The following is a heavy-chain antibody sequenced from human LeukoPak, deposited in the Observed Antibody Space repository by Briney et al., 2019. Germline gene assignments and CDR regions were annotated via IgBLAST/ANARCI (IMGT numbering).Heavy chain of an antibody. J-gene: IGHJ4*02. CDR2: IRYDGSNK. D-gene: IGHD2-15*01. CDR3: AKGGRGSSPSDY. Sequence: PGGSLRLSCAASGFTFSNYWMNWVRQAPGKGLEWVAFIRYDGSNKYYADSVKGRFTISRDNSKNTLYLQMNSLRAEDTAVYYCAKGGRGSSPSDYWGQGTLVTVSS. CDR1: GFTFSNYW. V-gene: IGHV3-30*02.